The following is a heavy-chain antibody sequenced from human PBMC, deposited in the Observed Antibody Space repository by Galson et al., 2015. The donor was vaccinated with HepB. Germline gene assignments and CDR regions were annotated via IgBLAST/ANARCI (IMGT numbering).Heavy chain of an antibody. J-gene: IGHJ4*02. CDR3: VKWGSKSVEGRRGLLPFDS. Sequence: SLRLSCAVSGFSFSGYAMHWVRQAPGKGLEDVAVISSAGGRTLYADGVEGRFIVSRDNSDNTLSLQMTSLKAEDTAVYYCVKWGSKSVEGRRGLLPFDSWGQGALVTVSS. V-gene: IGHV3-64D*06. CDR1: GFSFSGYA. CDR2: ISSAGGRT. D-gene: IGHD6-6*01.